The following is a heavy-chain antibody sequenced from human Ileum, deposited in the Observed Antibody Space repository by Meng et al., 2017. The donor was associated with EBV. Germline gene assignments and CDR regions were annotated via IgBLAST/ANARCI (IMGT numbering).Heavy chain of an antibody. J-gene: IGHJ2*01. Sequence: QWQRQSPGPGLMTPSQTLSLTCTVSAGSISSSNYYWSWIRQPPGKGLEWNGHIYNSGSTYYNPSLKSRITISVDTSKNQFSLKLSSVTAADTAVYYCARGQKGYFDLWGRGTLVTVSS. V-gene: IGHV4-30-4*01. CDR2: IYNSGST. CDR3: ARGQKGYFDL. CDR1: AGSISSSNYY.